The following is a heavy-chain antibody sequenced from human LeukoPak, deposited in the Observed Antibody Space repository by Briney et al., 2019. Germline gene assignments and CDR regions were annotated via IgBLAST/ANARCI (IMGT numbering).Heavy chain of an antibody. CDR2: IIPIFGTA. D-gene: IGHD3-16*01. V-gene: IGHV1-69*13. J-gene: IGHJ3*02. Sequence: GASVKVSCKASGGTFSSYAISWVRQAPGQGLEWMGGIIPIFGTANYAQKFQGRVTITADESTSTAYMELSSLRSEDTAVYYCARASLFDDYATATDAFDIWAKGQWSPSLQ. CDR3: ARASLFDDYATATDAFDI. CDR1: GGTFSSYA.